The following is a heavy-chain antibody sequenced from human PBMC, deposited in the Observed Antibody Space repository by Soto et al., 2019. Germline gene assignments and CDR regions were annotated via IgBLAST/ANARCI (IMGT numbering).Heavy chain of an antibody. V-gene: IGHV4-59*01. D-gene: IGHD3-16*01. Sequence: TQSLTCPVSGASISSYDGIWIRPPPGKGLEWIGYIYYSGSTNYNPSLKSRVTISVDTSKNQFSLKLSSVTAADTAVYYCARQGPLGGPVNDWVQGTLVPISS. CDR3: ARQGPLGGPVND. CDR2: IYYSGST. CDR1: GASISSYD. J-gene: IGHJ4*02.